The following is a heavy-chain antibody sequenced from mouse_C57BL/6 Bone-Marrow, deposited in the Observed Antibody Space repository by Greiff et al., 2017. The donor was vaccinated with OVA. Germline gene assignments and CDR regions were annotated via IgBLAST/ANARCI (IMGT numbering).Heavy chain of an antibody. J-gene: IGHJ3*01. CDR1: GYTFTSYW. V-gene: IGHV1-69*01. CDR2: IDPSDSYT. CDR3: ASGEDYDGGAWFAY. Sequence: QVQLKQPGAELVMPGASVKLSCKASGYTFTSYWMHWVKQRPGQGLEWIGEIDPSDSYTNYNQKFKGKSTLTVDKSSSTAYMQLSSLSSEDSAVYYCASGEDYDGGAWFAYWGQGTLVTVSA. D-gene: IGHD2-4*01.